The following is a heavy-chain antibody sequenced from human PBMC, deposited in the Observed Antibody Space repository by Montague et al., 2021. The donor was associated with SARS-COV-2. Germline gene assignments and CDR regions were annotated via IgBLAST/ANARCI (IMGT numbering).Heavy chain of an antibody. CDR3: ARAVGKGFSGYETEGDFDY. D-gene: IGHD3-9*01. Sequence: SETLSLTCTVSGGSISSSNYFWGWIRQPPGKGLEWIGSIYFGGGTXYNPSLKSRVTISVDTSKNQFSLNLTSVTAADTAVYCCARAVGKGFSGYETEGDFDYWGQGTLVSVSS. J-gene: IGHJ4*02. CDR1: GGSISSSNYF. V-gene: IGHV4-39*07. CDR2: IYFGGGT.